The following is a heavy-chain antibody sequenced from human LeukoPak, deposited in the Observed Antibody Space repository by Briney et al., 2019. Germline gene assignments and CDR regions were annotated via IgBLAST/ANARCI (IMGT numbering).Heavy chain of an antibody. CDR1: GGSISSYY. J-gene: IGHJ3*02. Sequence: PSETLSLTCTVSGGSISSYYWSWIRQPPGKGLEWIGYIYYSGSTNYNPSLKSRVTISVDTSKNQFSLKLSSVTAADTAVYYCARAGFGELLRGAFDIWGQGTMVTVSS. D-gene: IGHD3-10*01. V-gene: IGHV4-59*08. CDR2: IYYSGST. CDR3: ARAGFGELLRGAFDI.